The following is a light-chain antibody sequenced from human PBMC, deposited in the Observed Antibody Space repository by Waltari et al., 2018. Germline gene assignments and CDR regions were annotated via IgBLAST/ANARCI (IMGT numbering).Light chain of an antibody. J-gene: IGLJ3*02. CDR3: AAWDDSLSGWV. CDR1: RSIIVPNS. V-gene: IGLV1-47*01. Sequence: QSVLTQPPSASGTPGQRFTFSCSGSRSIIVPNSVYLYQPLPGAAPKLLIYKNNRRPSGMPDRFSGSKSGTSASLAISGLRSEDETDYYCAAWDDSLSGWVFGGGTKVTVL. CDR2: KNN.